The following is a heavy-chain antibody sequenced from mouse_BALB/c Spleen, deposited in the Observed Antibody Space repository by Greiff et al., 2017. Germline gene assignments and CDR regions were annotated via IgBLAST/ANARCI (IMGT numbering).Heavy chain of an antibody. CDR1: GYSFTSYW. V-gene: IGHV14-1*02. J-gene: IGHJ4*01. D-gene: IGHD2-14*01. Sequence: EVQLQQSGAELVRPGASVKLSCKASGYSFTSYWMHWVKQRPEQGLEWIGRIDPANGNTKYDPKFQGKATITADTSSNTAYLQLSSLTSEDTAVYYCARGYYRYDYAMDYWGQGTSVTVSS. CDR3: ARGYYRYDYAMDY. CDR2: IDPANGNT.